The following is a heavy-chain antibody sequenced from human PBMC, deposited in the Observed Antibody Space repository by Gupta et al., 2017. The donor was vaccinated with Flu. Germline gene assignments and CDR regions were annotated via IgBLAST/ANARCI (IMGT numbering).Heavy chain of an antibody. CDR3: ARRVQVAAFDY. D-gene: IGHD6-19*01. Sequence: EVQLVESGGGLVQPGGSLRLSCAASGFTFSSYSMNWVRQAPGKGLEWVSFISSTGNTVYYADSVKGRFTISRDNAKNSLYLQMNSLRDDDTAVYYCARRVQVAAFDYWGQGTLVTVSS. CDR1: GFTFSSYS. J-gene: IGHJ4*02. CDR2: ISSTGNTV. V-gene: IGHV3-48*02.